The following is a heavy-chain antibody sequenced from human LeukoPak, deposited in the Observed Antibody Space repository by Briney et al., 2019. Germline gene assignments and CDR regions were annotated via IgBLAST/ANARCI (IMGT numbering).Heavy chain of an antibody. Sequence: SETLSLTCTVSGGSISSSSYYWSWIRQPPGKGLEWIGEINHSGSTNYNPSLKSRVTISVNTSKNQFSLKLSSVTAADTAVYYCARARVGGYYDSSGSAYYYMDVWGKGTTVTVSS. CDR3: ARARVGGYYDSSGSAYYYMDV. V-gene: IGHV4-39*07. CDR2: INHSGST. D-gene: IGHD3-22*01. J-gene: IGHJ6*03. CDR1: GGSISSSSYY.